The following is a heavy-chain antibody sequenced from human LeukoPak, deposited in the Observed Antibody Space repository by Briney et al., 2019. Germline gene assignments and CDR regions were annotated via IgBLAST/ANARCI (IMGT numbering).Heavy chain of an antibody. V-gene: IGHV1-69*13. CDR3: AMGEQWFGELSYPPMDY. D-gene: IGHD3-10*01. CDR2: IIPIFGTA. Sequence: GASVTVSCKASGGTFSSYAISWVRQGPGQGLEWMGGIIPIFGTANYAQKFQGRVTITADESTSTAYMELSSLRSEDTAVYYCAMGEQWFGELSYPPMDYWGQGTLVTVSS. CDR1: GGTFSSYA. J-gene: IGHJ4*02.